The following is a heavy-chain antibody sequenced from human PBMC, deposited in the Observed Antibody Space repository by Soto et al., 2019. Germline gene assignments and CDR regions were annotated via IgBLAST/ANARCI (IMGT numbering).Heavy chain of an antibody. CDR3: ASHEYSSSAGAFVYFDY. CDR2: IIPIFGTA. Sequence: QVQLVQSGAEVKKPGSSVKVSCKASRGTFSSYAISWVRQAPGQGLEWMGGIIPIFGTANYAQKFQGRVTITADKSTSTAYMELSSLRSEDTAVYYCASHEYSSSAGAFVYFDYWGQGTLVTVSS. D-gene: IGHD6-6*01. V-gene: IGHV1-69*06. J-gene: IGHJ4*02. CDR1: RGTFSSYA.